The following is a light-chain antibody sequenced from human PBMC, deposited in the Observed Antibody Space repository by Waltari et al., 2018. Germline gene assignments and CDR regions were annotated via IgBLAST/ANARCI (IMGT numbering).Light chain of an antibody. CDR1: SSDVGGYNY. J-gene: IGLJ2*01. CDR2: YVS. V-gene: IGLV2-14*03. CDR3: SSYTNSNTLV. Sequence: QSALTQPAPVSGSTGQSITIPCTGTSSDVGGYNYIPLYQQHPGKAPKLIIYYVSNRPSGVSYRFSGSNSGNSASLTISGLQAEDEADYYCSSYTNSNTLVFGGGTNLTVL.